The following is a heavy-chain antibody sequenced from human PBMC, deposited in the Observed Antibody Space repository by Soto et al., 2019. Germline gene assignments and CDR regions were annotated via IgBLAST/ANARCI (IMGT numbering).Heavy chain of an antibody. CDR3: ARAAPPTEYCGGGSCPGGFDY. CDR2: IIHIFGTA. CDR1: GGTFSSYA. D-gene: IGHD2-15*01. J-gene: IGHJ4*02. V-gene: IGHV1-69*01. Sequence: QVQLVQSGAEVKKPGSSVKVSCKASGGTFSSYAISWVRQAPGQGLEWMGGIIHIFGTANYAQKFQGRVTITADESTSTAYMELSSLRSEDTAVYYCARAAPPTEYCGGGSCPGGFDYWGQGTLVTVSS.